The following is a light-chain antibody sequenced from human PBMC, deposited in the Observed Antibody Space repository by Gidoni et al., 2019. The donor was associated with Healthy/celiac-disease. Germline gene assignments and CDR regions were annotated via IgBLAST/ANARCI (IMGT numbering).Light chain of an antibody. Sequence: QTSVSPDPSLPVSPGGTVTPPCVSSPVAVTSGYFPNRLQQKPGQPPRALICSTSNKHSCTPARFSDSLLGGKAALTLSGVQPEDEDEYDCLLYYGGAQPYVVFGGGTKLTVL. J-gene: IGLJ2*01. CDR2: STS. CDR3: LLYYGGAQPYVV. CDR1: PVAVTSGYF. V-gene: IGLV7-43*01.